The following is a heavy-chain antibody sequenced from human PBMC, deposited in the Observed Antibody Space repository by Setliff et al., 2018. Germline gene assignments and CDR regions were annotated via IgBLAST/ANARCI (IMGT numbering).Heavy chain of an antibody. CDR2: IYSGGDT. J-gene: IGHJ4*02. Sequence: PGGSLRLSCAASGFTFTSYWMSWVRQAPGKGLEWVSVIYSGGDTYYADSVKGRFTIYRDNSKNTLYLQMNSLRAEDTALYYCARQATDYWGQGTLVTVSS. V-gene: IGHV3-66*04. CDR3: ARQATDY. CDR1: GFTFTSYW.